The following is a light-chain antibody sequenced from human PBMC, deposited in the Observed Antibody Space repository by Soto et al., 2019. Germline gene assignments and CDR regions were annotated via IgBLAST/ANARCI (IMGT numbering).Light chain of an antibody. V-gene: IGLV2-8*01. CDR3: SSYAGSNNPVV. J-gene: IGLJ2*01. CDR1: SSDVGGYNY. Sequence: QPVLTQPPSASGSPGQSVTISCTGTSSDVGGYNYVSWYQQHPGKAPKVMITDVSKRPSGVPDRFSGSKSGNTASLTVSGLQAEDEADYYCSSYAGSNNPVVFGGGTKLTVL. CDR2: DVS.